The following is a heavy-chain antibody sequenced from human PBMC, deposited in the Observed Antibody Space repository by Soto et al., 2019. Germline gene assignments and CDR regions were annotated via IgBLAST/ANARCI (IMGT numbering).Heavy chain of an antibody. CDR2: ISAYNGKT. CDR3: AREATNMVRGIIRPHYYYYGMDV. D-gene: IGHD3-10*01. J-gene: IGHJ6*02. Sequence: GASVKVSCKASGYTFTSYGITWVRQAPGQGLEWMGWISAYNGKTNYAQKLQGRVTMTTDTSTSTAYMELRSLRSDDTAMYYCAREATNMVRGIIRPHYYYYGMDVWGQGTTVTVSS. V-gene: IGHV1-18*01. CDR1: GYTFTSYG.